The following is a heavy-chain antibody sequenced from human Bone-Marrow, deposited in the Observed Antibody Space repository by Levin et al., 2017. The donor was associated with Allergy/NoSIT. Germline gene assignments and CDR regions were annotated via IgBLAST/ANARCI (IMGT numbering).Heavy chain of an antibody. CDR1: GFSIRQND. CDR2: IGIAGDT. J-gene: IGHJ4*02. CDR3: GRTVAGSYFDY. D-gene: IGHD6-19*01. Sequence: PGGSLRLSCAASGFSIRQNDMHWVRQPIGKGLEWVAVIGIAGDTYYADSVKGRFTITRESAKNSVHLQMTTLRAGDTAVYYCGRTVAGSYFDYWGQGTLVTVSS. V-gene: IGHV3-13*01.